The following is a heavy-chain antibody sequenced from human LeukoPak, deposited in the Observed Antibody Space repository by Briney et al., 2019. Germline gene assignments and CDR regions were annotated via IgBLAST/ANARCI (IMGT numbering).Heavy chain of an antibody. Sequence: TSETLSLTCTVSGGSIRSSSYYWGWIRQPPGKGLEWIGSIYYSGSTYYNASLKSRGTISVDTSKNQFSLKLNSVTAADTAVYFCARQVAAVAGTGYFDYWGQGTLVTVSS. V-gene: IGHV4-39*01. D-gene: IGHD6-19*01. CDR1: GGSIRSSSYY. CDR3: ARQVAAVAGTGYFDY. J-gene: IGHJ4*02. CDR2: IYYSGST.